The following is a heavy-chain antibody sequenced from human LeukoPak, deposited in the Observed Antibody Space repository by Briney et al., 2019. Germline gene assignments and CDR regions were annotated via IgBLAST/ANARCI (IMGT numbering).Heavy chain of an antibody. Sequence: PGGSLRLSCAASGFTFSSYSMSWVRQAPGKGLEWVSFISSGSSYIYYADSVKGRFTISRDNAKNSLYLQMNNLRAEDTAVYYCASHSYDFWSGYYNSYWGQGTLVTVSS. CDR2: ISSGSSYI. CDR1: GFTFSSYS. J-gene: IGHJ4*02. V-gene: IGHV3-21*01. CDR3: ASHSYDFWSGYYNSY. D-gene: IGHD3-3*01.